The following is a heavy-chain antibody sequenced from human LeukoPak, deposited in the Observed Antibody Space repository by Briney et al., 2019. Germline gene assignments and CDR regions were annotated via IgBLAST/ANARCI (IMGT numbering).Heavy chain of an antibody. D-gene: IGHD6-13*01. J-gene: IGHJ4*02. CDR1: GGTFSSYA. CDR2: IIPIFGTA. Sequence: SVKVSCKASGGTFSSYAISWVRPAPGQGLEWMGGIIPIFGTANYAQKFQGRVTITADESTSTAYMELSSLRSEDTAVYYCARVKGEQQTSFDYWGQGTLVTVSS. V-gene: IGHV1-69*13. CDR3: ARVKGEQQTSFDY.